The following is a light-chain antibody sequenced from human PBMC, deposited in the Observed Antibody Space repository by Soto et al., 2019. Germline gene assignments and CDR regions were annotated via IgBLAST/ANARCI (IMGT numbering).Light chain of an antibody. CDR1: QSVGKK. CDR3: QQYYDWPPYT. CDR2: AAF. V-gene: IGKV3-15*01. J-gene: IGKJ2*01. Sequence: TDERVTVSCTASQSVGKKLAWYQRKPGQVPRLLIYAAFTRARDFPDRFSGSGSGTDFTLTISSLQSEDFAVYYCQQYYDWPPYTFGQGTKV.